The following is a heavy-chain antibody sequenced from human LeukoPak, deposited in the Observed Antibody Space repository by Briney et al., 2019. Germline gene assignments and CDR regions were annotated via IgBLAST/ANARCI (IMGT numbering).Heavy chain of an antibody. CDR1: GFTFSSYW. D-gene: IGHD3-9*01. Sequence: GGSLRLSCAASGFTFSSYWMSWVRQAPGKGLEWVANIKQDGSEKYYVDSVKGRFTISRDNAKNSLYLQMNSLRAEDTAVYYCARAGNYDILTGYTAYDYYYYVDVWGKGTTVTVSS. J-gene: IGHJ6*03. CDR2: IKQDGSEK. V-gene: IGHV3-7*01. CDR3: ARAGNYDILTGYTAYDYYYYVDV.